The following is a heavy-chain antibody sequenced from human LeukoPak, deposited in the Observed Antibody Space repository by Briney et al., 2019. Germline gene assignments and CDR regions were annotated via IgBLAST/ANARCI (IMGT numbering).Heavy chain of an antibody. J-gene: IGHJ4*02. CDR3: AKRGAEVGVTVAPGGY. Sequence: GGSLRLSCAASGFTFSSYAMSWVRQAPGKGLEWVSAISGSGDSTYYADSVKGRFTISRDNSKNTLYLQMNSLRAEDTAVYYCAKRGAEVGVTVAPGGYWGQGTLVTVSS. CDR1: GFTFSSYA. D-gene: IGHD3-16*02. V-gene: IGHV3-23*01. CDR2: ISGSGDST.